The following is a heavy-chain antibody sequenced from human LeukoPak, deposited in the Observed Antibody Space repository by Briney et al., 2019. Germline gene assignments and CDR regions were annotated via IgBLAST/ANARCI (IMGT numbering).Heavy chain of an antibody. V-gene: IGHV3-30*02. D-gene: IGHD2-15*01. CDR3: ARYCSGGSCYWDY. Sequence: PGGSLRLSCAASGFTFSSYGMHWVRQAPGKGLEWVAFIRYDGSNKYYADSVKGRFTISRDNSKNTLYLQMNSLRAEDTAVYYCARYCSGGSCYWDYWGQGTLVTVSS. J-gene: IGHJ4*02. CDR2: IRYDGSNK. CDR1: GFTFSSYG.